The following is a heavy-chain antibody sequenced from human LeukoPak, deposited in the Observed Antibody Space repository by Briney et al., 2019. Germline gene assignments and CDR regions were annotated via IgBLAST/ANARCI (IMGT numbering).Heavy chain of an antibody. V-gene: IGHV3-7*01. CDR3: ARDPYSGNYGAYYYYYMDV. CDR1: GFTFSSYE. CDR2: IKQDGSEK. J-gene: IGHJ6*03. Sequence: GGSLRLSCAASGFTFSSYEMNWVRQAPGKRLEWVANIKQDGSEKYYVDSVKGRFTISRDNAKNSLYLQMNSLRPEDTAVYYCARDPYSGNYGAYYYYYMDVWGKGTTVTISS. D-gene: IGHD1-26*01.